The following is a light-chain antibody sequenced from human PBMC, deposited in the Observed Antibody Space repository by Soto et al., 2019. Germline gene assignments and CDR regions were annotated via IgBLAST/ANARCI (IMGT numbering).Light chain of an antibody. CDR1: SGRSSYI. Sequence: QPVLTQSSSASASLGSSVKLTCTLSSGRSSYIIAWHQQQPGKAPRYLMKLEGSGSYNKGSGVPDRFSGSSSGADRYLTISNLQSEDEADYYCETWDSNTLVFGGGTKVTVL. CDR3: ETWDSNTLV. V-gene: IGLV4-60*03. J-gene: IGLJ2*01. CDR2: LEGSGSY.